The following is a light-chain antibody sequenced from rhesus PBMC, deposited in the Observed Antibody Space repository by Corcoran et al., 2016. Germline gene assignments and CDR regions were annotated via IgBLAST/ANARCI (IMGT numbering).Light chain of an antibody. V-gene: IGKV1-32*02. CDR2: YEN. J-gene: IGKJ4*01. Sequence: DIQMSQSPSSLSASIGDRVTITCRASKDITNSLNWYQQKAGKAPNLLIYYENTLASWVPSRFSGSGFATAFTLPISSLQPEDFATYYCQQGNSKPLTFGGGTKVELK. CDR3: QQGNSKPLT. CDR1: KDITNS.